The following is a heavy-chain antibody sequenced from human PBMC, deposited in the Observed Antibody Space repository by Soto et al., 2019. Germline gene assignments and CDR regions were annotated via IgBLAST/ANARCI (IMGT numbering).Heavy chain of an antibody. CDR1: CYTFTSYG. CDR2: ISAYNGNT. D-gene: IGHD2-15*01. Sequence: ASVKVSCKASCYTFTSYGISWGRQAPGQGLEWMGWISAYNGNTNYAQKLQGRVTMTTDTSTSTAYMELRSLRSDDTAVYYCARVAGYCSGGSCGPSYYYYGMDVWGQGTTVTVSS. J-gene: IGHJ6*02. CDR3: ARVAGYCSGGSCGPSYYYYGMDV. V-gene: IGHV1-18*01.